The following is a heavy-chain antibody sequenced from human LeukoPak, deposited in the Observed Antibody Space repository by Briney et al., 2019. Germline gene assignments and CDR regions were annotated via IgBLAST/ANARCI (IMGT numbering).Heavy chain of an antibody. J-gene: IGHJ4*02. CDR2: ISSSSSTI. D-gene: IGHD6-13*01. CDR3: AKLGNSSPTVDY. CDR1: GFTFSSYS. Sequence: GGSLRLSCAAYGFTFSSYSMNWVRQAPGKGLEWVSYISSSSSTIYYADSVKGRFTISRDNSKNTLYLQMNSLRAEDTAVYYCAKLGNSSPTVDYWGQGTLVTVSS. V-gene: IGHV3-48*01.